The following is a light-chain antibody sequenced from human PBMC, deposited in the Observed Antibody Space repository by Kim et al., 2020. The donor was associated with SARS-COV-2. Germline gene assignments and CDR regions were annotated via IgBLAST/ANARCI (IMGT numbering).Light chain of an antibody. CDR3: QQQNNWPPAVT. CDR1: HRVIIY. V-gene: IGKV3-11*01. J-gene: IGKJ4*01. CDR2: DAA. Sequence: PGESSTLSCCASHRVIIYFVWYQQKPAQAPRLLIYDAATRAPGIPDRFSGSGSGTDFTLTISSLEPEDFAIYYCQQQNNWPPAVTFGGGTKVDIK.